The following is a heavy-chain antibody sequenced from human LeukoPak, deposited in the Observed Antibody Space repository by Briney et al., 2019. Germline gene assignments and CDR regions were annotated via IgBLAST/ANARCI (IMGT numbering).Heavy chain of an antibody. D-gene: IGHD3-10*01. CDR2: IKQDGSEI. J-gene: IGHJ4*02. Sequence: KPGGSLRLSCAASGFTFNNYWVNWVRQAPGKGLEWVANIKQDGSEIYYVDSVKGRFTISRDNAKNSLYLQMNSLRAEDTAIYYCARGRVTVVRGIILTYFDYWGQGTLVTVSS. CDR3: ARGRVTVVRGIILTYFDY. CDR1: GFTFNNYW. V-gene: IGHV3-7*03.